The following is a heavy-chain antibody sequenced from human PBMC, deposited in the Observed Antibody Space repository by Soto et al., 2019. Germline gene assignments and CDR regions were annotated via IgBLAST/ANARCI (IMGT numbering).Heavy chain of an antibody. J-gene: IGHJ6*02. D-gene: IGHD3-16*01. CDR1: GFMFRSYE. V-gene: IGHV3-48*03. CDR2: IGGSDSTI. Sequence: GGSLRLSCAASGFMFRSYEMNWVRQAPGKGLEWISYIGGSDSTIYYADSAKGRFTISRDNAKNSLYLQMNSLRAEDTAVYYCARGITDTGGYYYYSMDVWGQGTAVTVSS. CDR3: ARGITDTGGYYYYSMDV.